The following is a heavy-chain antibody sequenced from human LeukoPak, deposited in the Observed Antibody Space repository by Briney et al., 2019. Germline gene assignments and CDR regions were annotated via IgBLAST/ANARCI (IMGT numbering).Heavy chain of an antibody. CDR3: ARSLGTYYYDSSGDAFDT. Sequence: ASVKVSCKASGYTFTSYGISWVRQAPGQGLEWMGWISAYNGNTNYAQKLQGRVTMTTDTSTSTAYMELRSLRSDDTAVYYCARSLGTYYYDSSGDAFDTWGQGTMVTVSS. J-gene: IGHJ3*02. V-gene: IGHV1-18*01. CDR1: GYTFTSYG. D-gene: IGHD3-22*01. CDR2: ISAYNGNT.